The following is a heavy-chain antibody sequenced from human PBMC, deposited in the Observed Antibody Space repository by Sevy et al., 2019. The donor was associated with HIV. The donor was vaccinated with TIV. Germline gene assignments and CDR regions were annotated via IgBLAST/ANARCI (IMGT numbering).Heavy chain of an antibody. CDR1: GFTFSSYG. D-gene: IGHD2-15*01. Sequence: GGSLRLSCAASGFTFSSYGMHWVRQAPGKGLEWVAFIRYDGSNKYYADSVKGRLTISRDNSKNTLYLQMNSLRAEDTAVYYCAKDSPYCSGGSCSLFDYWGQGTLVTVSS. J-gene: IGHJ4*02. CDR2: IRYDGSNK. CDR3: AKDSPYCSGGSCSLFDY. V-gene: IGHV3-30*02.